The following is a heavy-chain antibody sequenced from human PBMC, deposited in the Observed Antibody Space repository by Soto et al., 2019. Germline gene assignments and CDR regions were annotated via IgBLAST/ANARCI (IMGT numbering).Heavy chain of an antibody. Sequence: ASGQVSCRASGYTFTCYYMHWVRQAPGQGLEWMGWINPNSGGTNYAQKFQCWVTMTRDTSISTAYMELSRLRSDDTAVYYCARDRGTDGYSSSWDAFDIWCQGTMVTVSS. V-gene: IGHV1-2*04. CDR1: GYTFTCYY. D-gene: IGHD6-13*01. CDR2: INPNSGGT. CDR3: ARDRGTDGYSSSWDAFDI. J-gene: IGHJ3*02.